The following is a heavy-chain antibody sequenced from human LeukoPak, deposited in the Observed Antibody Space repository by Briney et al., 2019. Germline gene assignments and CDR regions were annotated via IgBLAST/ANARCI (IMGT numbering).Heavy chain of an antibody. Sequence: ASVKVSCKASGYTFTSDDINWVRQATGQGLEWMGWMNPNSGNTGYAQKFQGRVTMARNTSISTAYMELSSLRSEDTAVYYCARGLSSSWYLGAFDIWGQGTMVTVSS. V-gene: IGHV1-8*01. D-gene: IGHD6-13*01. J-gene: IGHJ3*02. CDR2: MNPNSGNT. CDR1: GYTFTSDD. CDR3: ARGLSSSWYLGAFDI.